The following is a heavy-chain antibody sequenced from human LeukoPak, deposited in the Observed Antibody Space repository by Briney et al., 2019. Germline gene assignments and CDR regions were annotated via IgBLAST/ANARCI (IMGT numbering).Heavy chain of an antibody. Sequence: ASVKVSCKASGYTFTGNYMHWVRQGPGQGLEWMGRINPNSGGTNYAQKFQGRVTMTRDTSISTAYMELSRLRSDDTAVYYCAREDGDRGYYFDYWGQGTLVTVSS. J-gene: IGHJ4*02. V-gene: IGHV1-2*06. CDR1: GYTFTGNY. D-gene: IGHD3-3*01. CDR3: AREDGDRGYYFDY. CDR2: INPNSGGT.